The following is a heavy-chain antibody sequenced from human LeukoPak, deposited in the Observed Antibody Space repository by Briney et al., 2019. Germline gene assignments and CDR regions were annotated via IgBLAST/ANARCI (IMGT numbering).Heavy chain of an antibody. D-gene: IGHD2-2*01. J-gene: IGHJ5*02. Sequence: PSETLSLTCTVSGGSISSYYWSWIRQPAGKGLEWIGRIYTSGSTNYNPSLKSRVTMSVDTSKNQFSLKLSSVTAADTAVYYCARDPGLDYCSSTSCYVWFDPWGQGTLVTVSS. CDR1: GGSISSYY. CDR3: ARDPGLDYCSSTSCYVWFDP. CDR2: IYTSGST. V-gene: IGHV4-4*07.